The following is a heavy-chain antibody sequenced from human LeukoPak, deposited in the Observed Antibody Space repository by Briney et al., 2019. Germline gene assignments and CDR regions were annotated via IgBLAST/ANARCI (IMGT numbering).Heavy chain of an antibody. CDR3: AKELEQWLSRPDS. Sequence: GGSLRLSCAASGFTFSSYAMSWVRQAPGKGLEWVSSVSGRGRNTYYADFVKGRFTISRDNSRSTLYLQLNFLTAADTAVYFCAKELEQWLSRPDSWGQGTLVTVSS. CDR1: GFTFSSYA. J-gene: IGHJ4*02. D-gene: IGHD6-19*01. CDR2: VSGRGRNT. V-gene: IGHV3-23*01.